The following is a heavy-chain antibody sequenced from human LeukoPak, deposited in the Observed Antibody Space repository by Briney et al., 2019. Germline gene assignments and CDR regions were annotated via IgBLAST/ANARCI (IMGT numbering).Heavy chain of an antibody. CDR2: ISGSGGST. V-gene: IGHV3-23*01. J-gene: IGHJ4*02. D-gene: IGHD3-3*01. CDR1: GFTFSSYA. CDR3: ANRFLEWLLIDY. Sequence: GGSLRLSCAASGFTFSSYAMSWVRQAPGKGLEWVSAISGSGGSTYYADSVKGRFTISRDNSKNTLYLQMDSLRAEDTAVYYCANRFLEWLLIDYWGQGTLVTVSS.